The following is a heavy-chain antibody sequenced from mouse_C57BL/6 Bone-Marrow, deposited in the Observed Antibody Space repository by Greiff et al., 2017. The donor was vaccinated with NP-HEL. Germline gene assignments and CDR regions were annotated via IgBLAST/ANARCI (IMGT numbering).Heavy chain of an antibody. V-gene: IGHV5-2*03. D-gene: IGHD1-1*01. CDR1: EYEFPSHD. J-gene: IGHJ2*01. CDR3: ARRDTVVVSYGFDY. Sequence: KLVESGGGLVQPGESLKLSCESNEYEFPSHDMSWVRKTPEKRLELVAAINSDGGSTYYPDTMERRFIISRDNTKKTLYLQMSSLRSEDTALYYCARRDTVVVSYGFDYWGQGTTLTVSS. CDR2: INSDGGST.